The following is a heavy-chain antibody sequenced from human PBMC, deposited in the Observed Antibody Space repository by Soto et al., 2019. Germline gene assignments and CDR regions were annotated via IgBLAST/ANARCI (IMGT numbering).Heavy chain of an antibody. CDR1: GGSISSYY. CDR2: IYTSGST. J-gene: IGHJ5*02. V-gene: IGHV4-4*07. Sequence: SETLSLTCTVSGGSISSYYWSWIRQPAGKGLEWIGRIYTSGSTNYNPSLKSRVTMSVDTSKNQFSLKLSSVTAADTAVYYCARDRYYYDSSGYYLDWFDPWGQGTLVTV. D-gene: IGHD3-22*01. CDR3: ARDRYYYDSSGYYLDWFDP.